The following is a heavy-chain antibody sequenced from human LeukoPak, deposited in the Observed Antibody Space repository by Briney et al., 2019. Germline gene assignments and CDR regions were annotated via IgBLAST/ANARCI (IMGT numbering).Heavy chain of an antibody. J-gene: IGHJ3*02. D-gene: IGHD3-22*01. CDR2: ISWNSGSI. CDR1: GFTFDDYA. Sequence: GGSLRLSCAASGFTFDDYAMHWVRQAPGKGLEWVSGISWNSGSIGYADSVKGRFTISRDNAKNSLYLQMSSLRVEDTAVYYCARDQYYSDSSGYPYDIWGQGTMITVSS. CDR3: ARDQYYSDSSGYPYDI. V-gene: IGHV3-9*01.